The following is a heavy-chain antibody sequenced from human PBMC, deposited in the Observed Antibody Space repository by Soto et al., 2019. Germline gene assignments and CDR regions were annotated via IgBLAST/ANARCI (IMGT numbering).Heavy chain of an antibody. CDR1: GFTFSSYA. D-gene: IGHD3-22*01. J-gene: IGHJ4*02. CDR2: ISGRAGSST. CDR3: AKDTLFRYDSSGYFDY. V-gene: IGHV3-23*01. Sequence: EVQLLESGGGLVQPGGSLRLSCAASGFTFSSYAMSWVRQAPGKGLERVSSISGRAGSSTYYADSVKGRFTISRDNSKNTLYLQMNSLRAEDTAVYYCAKDTLFRYDSSGYFDYWGQGTLVTVSS.